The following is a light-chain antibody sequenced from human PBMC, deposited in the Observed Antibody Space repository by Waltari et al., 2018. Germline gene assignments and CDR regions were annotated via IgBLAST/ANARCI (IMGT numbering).Light chain of an antibody. Sequence: QSVLTQPPSASETPGQRVTISCSGSSSNIGGTTVNWYHQLPETAPKLLIYITNQRPSGVPDRFSGSKSGASASLVISGLQSEDEADYYCAAWDDSLNGYVFGTGTHVSVL. J-gene: IGLJ1*01. CDR1: SSNIGGTT. CDR2: ITN. V-gene: IGLV1-44*01. CDR3: AAWDDSLNGYV.